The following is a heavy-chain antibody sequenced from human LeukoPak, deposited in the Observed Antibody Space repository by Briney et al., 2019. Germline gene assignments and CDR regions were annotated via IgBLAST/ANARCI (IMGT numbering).Heavy chain of an antibody. J-gene: IGHJ3*02. CDR1: GYTFTDYA. D-gene: IGHD1-26*01. CDR2: INAVNGNT. CDR3: ARDRSSGSLNGFDI. V-gene: IGHV1-3*01. Sequence: GASVKVSCKSSGYTFTDYAIHWVRQAPGQGLEYLGWINAVNGNTKYSRKFQGRVTITRDTSATTAYLELSSLRSEDTAVYYCARDRSSGSLNGFDIWGQGTMVNVSS.